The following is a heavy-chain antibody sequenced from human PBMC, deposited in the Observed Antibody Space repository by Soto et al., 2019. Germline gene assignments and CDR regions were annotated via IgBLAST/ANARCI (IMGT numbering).Heavy chain of an antibody. V-gene: IGHV4-34*01. CDR2: INHSGST. CDR3: ARVKLEAQKSYYYYGMDV. J-gene: IGHJ6*02. Sequence: PSETLSLTCAVYGGSFSGYYWSWIRQPPGKELEWIGEINHSGSTNYNPSLKSRVTISVDTSKNQFSLKLSSVTAADTAVYYCARVKLEAQKSYYYYGMDVWGQGTTVTVSS. CDR1: GGSFSGYY. D-gene: IGHD6-13*01.